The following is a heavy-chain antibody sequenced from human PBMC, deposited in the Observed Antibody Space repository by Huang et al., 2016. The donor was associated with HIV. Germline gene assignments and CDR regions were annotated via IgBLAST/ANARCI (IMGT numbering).Heavy chain of an antibody. CDR2: IRDDGNNY. Sequence: QVQLVESGGGVVQPGGSLRLSCTASGLTFGSFGMHWVRQGPGKGLEGVAFIRDDGNNYYYADSVRGRFTISRDNSKDTLYLQMNRLRPDDSAVYYCAKDLTYTFGRHFDYWGRGTLVTVSS. V-gene: IGHV3-30*02. J-gene: IGHJ4*02. D-gene: IGHD3-3*01. CDR3: AKDLTYTFGRHFDY. CDR1: GLTFGSFG.